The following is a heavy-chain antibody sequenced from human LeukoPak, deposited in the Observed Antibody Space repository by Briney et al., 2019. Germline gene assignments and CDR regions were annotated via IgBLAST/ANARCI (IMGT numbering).Heavy chain of an antibody. D-gene: IGHD3-16*01. Sequence: GGSLRLSCSASGLTFSIYAMHWVRQAPGKGLEYLSGINNNGGTTNYADSVKGRFTISRDNFKNTLYLQMSSLRPEDTAVYYCVKTMVTFGGIIRADAFDIWGQGTMVTVSP. CDR2: INNNGGTT. CDR3: VKTMVTFGGIIRADAFDI. V-gene: IGHV3-64D*06. CDR1: GLTFSIYA. J-gene: IGHJ3*02.